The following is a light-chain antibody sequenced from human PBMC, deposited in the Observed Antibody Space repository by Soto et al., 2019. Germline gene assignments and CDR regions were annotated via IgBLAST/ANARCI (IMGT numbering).Light chain of an antibody. J-gene: IGKJ1*01. CDR3: QHYNSYSEA. CDR1: RGIGNA. CDR2: KAS. Sequence: DIQMTQSPSSLSASVGGRVALTCRPSRGIGNALAWYQQKPGKAPKLLIYKASTLKSGVPSRFSGSGSGTEFTLTISSLQPDDFATYYCQHYNSYSEAFGQGTKVDIK. V-gene: IGKV1-5*03.